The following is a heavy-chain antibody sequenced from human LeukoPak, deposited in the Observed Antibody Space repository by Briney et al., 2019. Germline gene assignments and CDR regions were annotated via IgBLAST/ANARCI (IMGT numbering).Heavy chain of an antibody. D-gene: IGHD5-12*01. J-gene: IGHJ4*02. CDR3: ARCVMGYSGYDLDY. CDR1: GGSISSSSYY. CDR2: IYYSGST. Sequence: SETLSLTCTVSGGSISSSSYYWGWIRQPPGKGLEWIGSIYYSGSTYYNPSLKSRVTISVDTSKNQFSLNLSSVTAADTAVYYCARCVMGYSGYDLDYWGQGTLVTVSS. V-gene: IGHV4-39*01.